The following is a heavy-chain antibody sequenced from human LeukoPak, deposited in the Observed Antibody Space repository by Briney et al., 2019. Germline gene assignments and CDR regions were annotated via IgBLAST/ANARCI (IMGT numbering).Heavy chain of an antibody. J-gene: IGHJ5*02. CDR1: GGSISGYY. Sequence: NPSETLSLTCTVSGGSISGYYWSWIRQPPGKGLEWIGYIYYSGSTNYNPSLKSRVTISVDTSKNQFSLKLSSVTAADTAVYYCAREGTSGTHLNWFDPWGQGTLVTVSS. V-gene: IGHV4-59*12. CDR2: IYYSGST. CDR3: AREGTSGTHLNWFDP. D-gene: IGHD1-1*01.